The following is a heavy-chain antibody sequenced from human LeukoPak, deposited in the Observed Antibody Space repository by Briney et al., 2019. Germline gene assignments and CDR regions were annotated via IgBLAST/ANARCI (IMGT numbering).Heavy chain of an antibody. J-gene: IGHJ4*02. D-gene: IGHD3-10*01. CDR1: GFTFGDYV. CDR3: ERDLIGRYTFDY. Sequence: GGSLRLSCTVSGFTFGDYVMSWVRQAPGKGLDWVALMSPDGNKKCYADSVKGRFTISRDNSKNTVDLQLNSLRAEDTAVYYCERDLIGRYTFDYCGQGTLVTVSS. V-gene: IGHV3-30-3*01. CDR2: MSPDGNKK.